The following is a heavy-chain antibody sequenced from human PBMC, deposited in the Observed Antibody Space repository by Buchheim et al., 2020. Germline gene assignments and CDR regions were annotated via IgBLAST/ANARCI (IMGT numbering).Heavy chain of an antibody. CDR3: ARVRPHYYDSSGYPLGDWYFDL. CDR2: IYYSGST. CDR1: GGSISSGGYY. V-gene: IGHV4-31*03. D-gene: IGHD3-22*01. J-gene: IGHJ2*01. Sequence: QVQLQESGPGLVKPSQTLSLTCTVSGGSISSGGYYWSWIRQHPGKGLEWIGYIYYSGSTYYNPSLKSRVTILVDPSKNQFSLKLSSVTAADTAVYYCARVRPHYYDSSGYPLGDWYFDLWGRGTL.